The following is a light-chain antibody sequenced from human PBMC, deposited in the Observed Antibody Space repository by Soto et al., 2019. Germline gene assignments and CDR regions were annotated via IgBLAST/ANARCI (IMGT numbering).Light chain of an antibody. CDR1: SSNIGAGYD. Sequence: QSVLTQPPSVSGAPGQRVTISCTGSSSNIGAGYDVNWYQQLPGIARKLLIYRNXNRXSXXXXRFSGSKSGTSASLAITGLQAEDEGDYYCQSYDSSLSGWVFGGGTKVTVL. J-gene: IGLJ3*02. V-gene: IGLV1-40*01. CDR2: RNX. CDR3: QSYDSSLSGWV.